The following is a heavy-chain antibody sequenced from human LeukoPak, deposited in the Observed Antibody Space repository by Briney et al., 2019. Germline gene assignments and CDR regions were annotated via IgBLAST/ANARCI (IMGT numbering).Heavy chain of an antibody. Sequence: GGSLRLSCAASGFIFSSYWMHWVRQAPGKGLVWVSRINSDGSSTSYADSVKGRFTISRDNAKNSLYLQMNSLRAEDTALYYCATGRRWYYFDYWGQGTLVTVSS. J-gene: IGHJ4*02. D-gene: IGHD5-24*01. CDR1: GFIFSSYW. CDR2: INSDGSST. CDR3: ATGRRWYYFDY. V-gene: IGHV3-74*01.